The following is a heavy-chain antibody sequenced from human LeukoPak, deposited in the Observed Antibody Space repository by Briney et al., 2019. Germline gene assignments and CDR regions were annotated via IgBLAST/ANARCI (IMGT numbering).Heavy chain of an antibody. CDR2: ISSSGRTV. D-gene: IGHD2/OR15-2a*01. Sequence: GGSLRLSCAASGFTFSSYEMNWVRQAPGKGLEWISYISSSGRTVYSADSVKGRFTISRDNTKNSLYLQMNSLRDEDTAVYYCTRGQDAVISYYYFYGMDVWGQGTMVTVSS. V-gene: IGHV3-48*03. J-gene: IGHJ6*02. CDR3: TRGQDAVISYYYFYGMDV. CDR1: GFTFSSYE.